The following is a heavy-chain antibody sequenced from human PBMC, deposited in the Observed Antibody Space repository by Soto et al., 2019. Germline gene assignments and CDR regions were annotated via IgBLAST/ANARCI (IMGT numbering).Heavy chain of an antibody. V-gene: IGHV3-30*18. CDR2: ISYDGSNK. D-gene: IGHD3-3*01. CDR3: AKDGYDFWSGYFPRAYYYYGMDV. J-gene: IGHJ6*02. CDR1: GFTFSSYG. Sequence: PGGSLRLSCAASGFTFSSYGMHWVRQAPGKGLEWVAVISYDGSNKYYADSVKGRFTISRDNSKNTLYLQMNSLRAEDTAVYYCAKDGYDFWSGYFPRAYYYYGMDVWGQGTTVTVSS.